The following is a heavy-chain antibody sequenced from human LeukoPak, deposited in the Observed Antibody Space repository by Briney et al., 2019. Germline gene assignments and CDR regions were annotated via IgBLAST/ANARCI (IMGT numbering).Heavy chain of an antibody. CDR1: GFTFSSYG. V-gene: IGHV3-33*01. D-gene: IGHD3-3*01. J-gene: IGHJ4*02. Sequence: GGSLRLSCAASGFTFSSYGMHWVRQAPGKGLERVAVIWYDGSNKYYADSVKGRFTISRDNSKNTLYLQMNSLRAEDTAVYYCARDSPGGSITIFGVSSPLLDYWGQGTLVTVSS. CDR2: IWYDGSNK. CDR3: ARDSPGGSITIFGVSSPLLDY.